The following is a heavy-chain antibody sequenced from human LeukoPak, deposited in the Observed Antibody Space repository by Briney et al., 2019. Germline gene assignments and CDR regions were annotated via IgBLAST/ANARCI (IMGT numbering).Heavy chain of an antibody. J-gene: IGHJ4*02. Sequence: GSLRLSCVGSGFTLSTYSMNWVRQAPGKGLEWVSYISSGSNTIYYADSVKGRFTISRDNAKNSLYLQMNSLRAEDTAVYYCARRFGSGCFDYWGQGTLVTVSS. V-gene: IGHV3-48*01. CDR3: ARRFGSGCFDY. D-gene: IGHD6-19*01. CDR2: ISSGSNTI. CDR1: GFTLSTYS.